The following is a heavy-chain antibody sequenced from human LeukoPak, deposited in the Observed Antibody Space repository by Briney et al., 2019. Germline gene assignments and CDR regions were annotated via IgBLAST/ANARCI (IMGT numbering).Heavy chain of an antibody. J-gene: IGHJ4*02. Sequence: GGSLRLSCAGSGFTVSPFAMIWVRQVPGKGLEWLSSMDGSGTYTHYADSVKGRFTISRDNSKNTVYLYMNNLRAEDTALYYCAKALFSEWLTPEDWGQGTLVTVSS. V-gene: IGHV3-23*05. CDR3: AKALFSEWLTPED. D-gene: IGHD6-19*01. CDR1: GFTVSPFA. CDR2: MDGSGTYT.